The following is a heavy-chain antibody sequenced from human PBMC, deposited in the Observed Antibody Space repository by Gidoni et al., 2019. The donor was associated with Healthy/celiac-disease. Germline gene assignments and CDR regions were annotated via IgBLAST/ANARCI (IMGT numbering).Heavy chain of an antibody. Sequence: QVQLQESGPGLVKPSQTPSLTCTVSVGSISSGDYYWSWIRQPPGKGLEWIGYLYYSWSTYYNPSLKSRVTISVDTSKNQFSLKLSSVTAADTAVYYCARGETTVVTPAYWGQGTLVTVSS. D-gene: IGHD4-17*01. CDR3: ARGETTVVTPAY. CDR1: VGSISSGDYY. V-gene: IGHV4-30-4*01. J-gene: IGHJ4*02. CDR2: LYYSWST.